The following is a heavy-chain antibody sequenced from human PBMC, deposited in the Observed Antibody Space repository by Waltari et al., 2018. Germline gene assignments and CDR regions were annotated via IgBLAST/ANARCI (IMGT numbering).Heavy chain of an antibody. Sequence: QVQLVQSGAEGKKPGSSVKVSCKASGGTFSSYAISWVRKAPGHGLDGMGGIHPIFGTANYAQKFQGRVTITADESTSTAYMELSSLRSEDTAVYYCARGIAAAGTRLGDAFDIWGQGTMVTVSS. D-gene: IGHD6-13*01. CDR2: IHPIFGTA. J-gene: IGHJ3*02. CDR3: ARGIAAAGTRLGDAFDI. CDR1: GGTFSSYA. V-gene: IGHV1-69*12.